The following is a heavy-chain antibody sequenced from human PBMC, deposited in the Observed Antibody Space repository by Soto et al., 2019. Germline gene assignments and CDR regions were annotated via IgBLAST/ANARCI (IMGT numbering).Heavy chain of an antibody. CDR2: IDPSDSYT. V-gene: IGHV5-10-1*04. Sequence: PGESLKISCKGSGYAFTNNWITWVRQKPGKGLEWMGRIDPSDSYTNYSPSFQGQVTISGDKSISTAYLQWSSLKVSDSAMYYCARLGIAAADVDYWGQGTLVTVSS. CDR1: GYAFTNNW. J-gene: IGHJ4*02. CDR3: ARLGIAAADVDY. D-gene: IGHD6-13*01.